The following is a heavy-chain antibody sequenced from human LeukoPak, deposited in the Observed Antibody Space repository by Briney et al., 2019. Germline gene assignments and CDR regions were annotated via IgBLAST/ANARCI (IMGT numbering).Heavy chain of an antibody. CDR1: GFTFSSSA. CDR2: ISNNGGYT. J-gene: IGHJ4*02. D-gene: IGHD2-15*01. V-gene: IGHV3-23*01. CDR3: AKQLGYCSDGSCYFPY. Sequence: GGSLRLSCAASGFTFSSSATSWVRQAPGKGLEWVSAISNNGGYTYYADSVQGRFTISRDNSKSTLCLQMNSLRAEDTAVYYCAKQLGYCSDGSCYFPYWGQGTLVTVSS.